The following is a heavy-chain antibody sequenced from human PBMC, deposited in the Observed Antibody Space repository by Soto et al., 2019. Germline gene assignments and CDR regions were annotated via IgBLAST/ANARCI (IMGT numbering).Heavy chain of an antibody. D-gene: IGHD4-17*01. CDR2: ISYDGSNK. J-gene: IGHJ6*03. CDR3: ATHDRTTVTTNRGVFSYYYYMDV. Sequence: GGSLRLSCAASGFTFSSYGMHWVRQAPGKGLEWVAVISYDGSNKYYADSVKGRFTISRDNSKNTLYLQMNSLRAEDTAVYYCATHDRTTVTTNRGVFSYYYYMDVWGKGTTVTVSS. V-gene: IGHV3-30*03. CDR1: GFTFSSYG.